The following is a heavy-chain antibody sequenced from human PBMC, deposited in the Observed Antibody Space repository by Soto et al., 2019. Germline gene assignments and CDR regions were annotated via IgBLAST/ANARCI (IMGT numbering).Heavy chain of an antibody. CDR1: GFTFSSYG. Sequence: QVQLVESGGGVVQPGRSLRLSCEASGFTFSSYGMHWVRQAPGKGLEWVAVIWYDGSNKYYADSVKGRFTISRDNTKNTLYLQMNSLRAEDTAVYYCARETPAHNWFDPWGQGTLVTVSS. V-gene: IGHV3-33*01. CDR3: ARETPAHNWFDP. CDR2: IWYDGSNK. J-gene: IGHJ5*02.